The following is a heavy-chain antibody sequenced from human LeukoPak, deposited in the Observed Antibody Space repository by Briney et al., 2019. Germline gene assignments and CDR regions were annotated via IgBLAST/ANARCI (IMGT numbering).Heavy chain of an antibody. J-gene: IGHJ6*02. CDR2: NIPIFGIA. V-gene: IGHV1-69*04. CDR3: ARSYRRYGSGSYSHDYYYGMDV. D-gene: IGHD3-10*01. CDR1: GGTFSSYA. Sequence: SVKVSCKASGGTFSSYAISWVRQAPGQGLEWMGRNIPIFGIANYAQKFQGRVTITADKSTSTAYMELSSLRSEDTAVYYCARSYRRYGSGSYSHDYYYGMDVWGQGTTVTVSS.